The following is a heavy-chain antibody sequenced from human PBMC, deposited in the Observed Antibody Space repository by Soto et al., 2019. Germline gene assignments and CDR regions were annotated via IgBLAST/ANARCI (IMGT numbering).Heavy chain of an antibody. Sequence: GESLKISCAASGFTFSSYAMSWVRQAPGKGLEWGSAISGSGGSTYYADSVKGRFTISRDNSKNKLYLQMNSLRAEDTAVYYCAKAVAGTWGYYYYGMDVWGQGTTVTVSS. CDR2: ISGSGGST. V-gene: IGHV3-23*01. D-gene: IGHD6-19*01. J-gene: IGHJ6*02. CDR3: AKAVAGTWGYYYYGMDV. CDR1: GFTFSSYA.